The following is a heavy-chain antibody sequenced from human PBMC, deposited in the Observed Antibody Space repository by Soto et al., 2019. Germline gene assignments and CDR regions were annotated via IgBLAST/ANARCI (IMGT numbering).Heavy chain of an antibody. Sequence: SETLSLTCAVYGGSFSGYYWSWIRQPPGKGLEWIGEINHSGSTNYNPSLKSRVTISVDTSKNQFSLKLSSVTAADTAVYYCARVFHSRRGEWLVQDYYYYGMDVWGQGTTVTVSS. J-gene: IGHJ6*02. CDR1: GGSFSGYY. CDR2: INHSGST. D-gene: IGHD6-19*01. V-gene: IGHV4-34*01. CDR3: ARVFHSRRGEWLVQDYYYYGMDV.